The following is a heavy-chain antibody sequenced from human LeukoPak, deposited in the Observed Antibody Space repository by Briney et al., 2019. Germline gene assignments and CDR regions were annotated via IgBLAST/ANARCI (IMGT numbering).Heavy chain of an antibody. Sequence: AGGSLRLSCAASGFTFDDYGMSWVRQAPGKGLEWVSGINWNGGSTGYADSVKGRFTIFGDNAKNTVYLQMNSLRGEDTAVYYCARGGLVNPYWYFDLWGRGTLVTVSS. CDR2: INWNGGST. D-gene: IGHD6-19*01. CDR3: ARGGLVNPYWYFDL. V-gene: IGHV3-20*04. CDR1: GFTFDDYG. J-gene: IGHJ2*01.